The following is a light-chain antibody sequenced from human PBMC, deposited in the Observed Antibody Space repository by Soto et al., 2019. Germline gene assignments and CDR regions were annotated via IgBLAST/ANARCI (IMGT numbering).Light chain of an antibody. CDR2: DAS. Sequence: EIVLTQSPAPLSLSPGERATLSCRASQSISSYLGWYQQNPGQAPRLLIYDASNRATGIPARFSGSGSVTDFNLPISILEPEDFAVYYCQHRSNWPLTCGGGTKVEIK. V-gene: IGKV3-11*01. CDR3: QHRSNWPLT. J-gene: IGKJ4*01. CDR1: QSISSY.